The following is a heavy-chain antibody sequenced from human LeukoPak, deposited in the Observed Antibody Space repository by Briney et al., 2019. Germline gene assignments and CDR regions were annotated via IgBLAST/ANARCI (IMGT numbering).Heavy chain of an antibody. Sequence: GGSLRLSCAASGFTFSSYETNWVRQAPGKGLEWVSYISSSGSTIYYADSVKGRFTISRDNAKNSLYLQMNSLRAEDTAVYYCARGLEGYCSGGSCYYWGQGTLVTVSS. CDR1: GFTFSSYE. J-gene: IGHJ4*02. CDR2: ISSSGSTI. V-gene: IGHV3-48*03. D-gene: IGHD2-15*01. CDR3: ARGLEGYCSGGSCYY.